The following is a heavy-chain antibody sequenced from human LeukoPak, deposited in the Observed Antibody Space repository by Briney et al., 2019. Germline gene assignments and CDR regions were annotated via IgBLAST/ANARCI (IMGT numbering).Heavy chain of an antibody. J-gene: IGHJ6*03. Sequence: GGSLRLSCAASGFTFSSYSMNWVRQAPGKGLEWVSSISSSSSYIYYADSVKGRFTISRDNAKNSLYLQMNSLRAEDTAVYYCARGPPRGKYYYMDVWGKGTTVTVSS. CDR2: ISSSSSYI. CDR3: ARGPPRGKYYYMDV. CDR1: GFTFSSYS. V-gene: IGHV3-21*01. D-gene: IGHD1-1*01.